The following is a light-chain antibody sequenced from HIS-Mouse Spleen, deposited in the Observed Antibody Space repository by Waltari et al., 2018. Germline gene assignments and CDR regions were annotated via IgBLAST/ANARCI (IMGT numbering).Light chain of an antibody. J-gene: IGLJ3*02. CDR2: EGS. V-gene: IGLV2-23*03. CDR3: CSYAGSSTFGV. Sequence: QSALTQPASVSGSPGQSITISCTGTSSDVGSYNLVSWYQQHPGKAPELMIYEGSKRPSGVSNRFSGSKSGNTASLTISGLQAEDEADYYCCSYAGSSTFGVFGGGTKLTVL. CDR1: SSDVGSYNL.